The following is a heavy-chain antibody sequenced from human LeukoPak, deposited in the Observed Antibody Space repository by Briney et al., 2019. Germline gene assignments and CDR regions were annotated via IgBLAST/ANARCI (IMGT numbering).Heavy chain of an antibody. V-gene: IGHV3-7*03. CDR1: GFTFSSYW. D-gene: IGHD1-26*01. Sequence: GGSLRLSCAASGFTFSSYWMSWVRQAPGKGLEWVANIKQDGSEKYYVDSVEGRFTVSRDSAKNSLYPQMNSLRAEDTAVYYCASLLGAVTFDYWGQGTLVTVSS. CDR2: IKQDGSEK. CDR3: ASLLGAVTFDY. J-gene: IGHJ4*02.